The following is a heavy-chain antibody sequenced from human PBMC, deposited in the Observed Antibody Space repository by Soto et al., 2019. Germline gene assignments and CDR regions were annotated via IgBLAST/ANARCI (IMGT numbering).Heavy chain of an antibody. CDR2: INPDGGAT. Sequence: QVQLLQSGAEVKKPGASVKISCKASGYTFSFDYLSWVRRAPGQGLQWMGKINPDGGATTYAQSFQGRVSITSDASTGTVYMELSSLTSDDTAVYYCAKGRRNTFWGQGTRVSVSS. CDR1: GYTFSFDY. V-gene: IGHV1-46*01. D-gene: IGHD3-10*01. CDR3: AKGRRNTF. J-gene: IGHJ4*02.